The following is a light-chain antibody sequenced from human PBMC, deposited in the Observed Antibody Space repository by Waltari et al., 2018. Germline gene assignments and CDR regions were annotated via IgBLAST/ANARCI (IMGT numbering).Light chain of an antibody. CDR2: DAS. Sequence: EIMLTQSPGTLSLSPGERATLSCRASQSISRFLAWYQQKPGQAPRLLIYDASRRANGIPDRFSSSGSGTDLSLTSSRLEAEDIAVYYCQKYGSLPATFGQGTKVEIK. CDR1: QSISRF. CDR3: QKYGSLPAT. V-gene: IGKV3-20*01. J-gene: IGKJ1*01.